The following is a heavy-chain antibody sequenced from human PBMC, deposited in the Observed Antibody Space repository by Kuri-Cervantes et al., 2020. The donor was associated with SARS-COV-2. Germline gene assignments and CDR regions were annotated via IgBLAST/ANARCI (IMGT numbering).Heavy chain of an antibody. V-gene: IGHV3-64*01. J-gene: IGHJ6*03. CDR1: GFTFSSYA. Sequence: GESLKISCAASGFTFSSYAMHWVRQAPGKGLEYVSAISSNGGSTYYANSVKGRFTISRDNSKNTLYLQMGSLRAEDMAVYHCARDRYYYMDVWGKGTTVTVSS. CDR3: ARDRYYYMDV. CDR2: ISSNGGST.